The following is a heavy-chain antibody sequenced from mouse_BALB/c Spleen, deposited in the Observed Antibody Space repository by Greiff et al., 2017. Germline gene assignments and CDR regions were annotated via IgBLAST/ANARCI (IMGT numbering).Heavy chain of an antibody. Sequence: EVKVVESGGGLVKPGGSLKLSCAASGFTFSSYAMSWVRQSPEKRLEWVAEISSGGSYTYYPDTVTGRFTISRDNAKNTLYLEMSSLRSEDTAMYYCAREILRQKGYAMDYWGQGTSVTVSS. D-gene: IGHD1-1*01. CDR2: ISSGGSYT. J-gene: IGHJ4*01. V-gene: IGHV5-9-4*01. CDR3: AREILRQKGYAMDY. CDR1: GFTFSSYA.